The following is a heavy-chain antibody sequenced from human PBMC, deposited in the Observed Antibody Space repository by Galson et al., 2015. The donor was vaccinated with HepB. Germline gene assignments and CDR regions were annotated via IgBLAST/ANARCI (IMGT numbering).Heavy chain of an antibody. CDR1: GFTFDDYA. CDR3: AKDGSFAVITNYFDF. CDR2: ISWNSGKV. V-gene: IGHV3-9*01. D-gene: IGHD3-16*01. J-gene: IGHJ4*02. Sequence: SLRLSCAASGFTFDDYAMHWVRQVPGKGLEWVSGISWNSGKVDYADSARGRFTISRDNAKNSLYLQMNSLRAEDTALYYCAKDGSFAVITNYFDFWGRGTQVTVSS.